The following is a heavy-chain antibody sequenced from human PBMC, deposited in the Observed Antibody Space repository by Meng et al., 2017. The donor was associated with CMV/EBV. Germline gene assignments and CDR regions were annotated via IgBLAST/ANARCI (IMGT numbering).Heavy chain of an antibody. Sequence: VKLVQSGVEVKKPGASLNISCKASGYISTNYYLHWVRQAPGQGLEWMGMIKLVDANTNVAHKLQGRLSMTRDTSTSTVYMDLSSLRSEDTAMYYCAREYPATWYFDHWGQGTLVTVSS. CDR3: AREYPATWYFDH. CDR2: IKLVDANT. CDR1: GYISTNYY. D-gene: IGHD2-15*01. V-gene: IGHV1-46*04. J-gene: IGHJ4*02.